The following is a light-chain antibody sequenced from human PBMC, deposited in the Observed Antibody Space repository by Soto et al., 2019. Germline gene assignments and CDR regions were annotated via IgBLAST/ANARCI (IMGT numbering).Light chain of an antibody. V-gene: IGLV2-23*01. CDR3: CSYAGSSLYV. J-gene: IGLJ1*01. CDR1: SSDVGSYNL. Sequence: LTQPASVSGSPGQSITISCTGTSSDVGSYNLVSWYQQHPGKAPKLMIYEGSKRPSGVSNRFSGSKSGNTASLTISGLQAEDEADYYCCSYAGSSLYVFGTGTKVTVL. CDR2: EGS.